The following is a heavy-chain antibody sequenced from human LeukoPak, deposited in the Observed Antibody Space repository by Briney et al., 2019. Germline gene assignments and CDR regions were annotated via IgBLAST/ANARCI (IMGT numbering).Heavy chain of an antibody. Sequence: ASVKVSCKASGYTFTGYYMLWVRQAPGQGLEWMGWINPNSGGTNYAQKFQGWVTMTRDTSISTAYMALSRLRSDDTAVYYCGRGLGYSGFDYGYWGQGTLVTVSS. V-gene: IGHV1-2*04. CDR2: INPNSGGT. J-gene: IGHJ4*02. D-gene: IGHD6-13*01. CDR3: GRGLGYSGFDYGY. CDR1: GYTFTGYY.